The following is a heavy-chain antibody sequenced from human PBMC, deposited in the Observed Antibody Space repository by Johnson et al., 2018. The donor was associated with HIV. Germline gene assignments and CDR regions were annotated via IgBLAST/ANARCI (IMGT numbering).Heavy chain of an antibody. Sequence: QVQLVESGGGVVQPGRSLRLSCAASGFTFSSYGMHWVRQAPGKGLEWVAVIWYDGSNKYYADSVKGRFTISGDNSKNSLYLQMNCLKTEDTAVYYCASLAYCGGDCYRTYHDAFDIWGQGTMVTVSS. CDR2: IWYDGSNK. D-gene: IGHD2-21*02. J-gene: IGHJ3*02. CDR1: GFTFSSYG. CDR3: ASLAYCGGDCYRTYHDAFDI. V-gene: IGHV3-33*01.